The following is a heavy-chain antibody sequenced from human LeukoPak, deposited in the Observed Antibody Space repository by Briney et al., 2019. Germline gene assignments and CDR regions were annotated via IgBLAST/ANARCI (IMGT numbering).Heavy chain of an antibody. D-gene: IGHD3-22*01. CDR3: ARADGIVVGYYFDC. CDR1: GFTFSSYA. V-gene: IGHV3-30-3*01. CDR2: ISYDGSNK. Sequence: PGGSLRLSCAASGFTFSSYAMHWVRQAPGKGLEWVAVISYDGSNKYYADSVKGRFTISRDNSKNTLYLQMNSLRAEDTAVYYCARADGIVVGYYFDCWGQGTLVTVSS. J-gene: IGHJ4*02.